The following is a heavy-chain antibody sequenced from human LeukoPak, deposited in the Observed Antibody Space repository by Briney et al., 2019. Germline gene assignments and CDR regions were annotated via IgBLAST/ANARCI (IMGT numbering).Heavy chain of an antibody. D-gene: IGHD5-18*01. CDR2: IYYSGST. J-gene: IGHJ4*02. Sequence: GSLRLSCAASGFTFSDYYMSWIRQAPGKGLEWIGSIYYSGSTYYNPSLKSRVTISVDTSKNQFSLKLSSVTAADTAVYYCAGNVDTSKRNFDYWGQGTLVTVSS. CDR3: AGNVDTSKRNFDY. V-gene: IGHV4-38-2*01. CDR1: GFTFSDYY.